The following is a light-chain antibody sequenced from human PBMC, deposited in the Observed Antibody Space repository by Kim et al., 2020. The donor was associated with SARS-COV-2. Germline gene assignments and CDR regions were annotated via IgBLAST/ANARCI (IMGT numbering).Light chain of an antibody. CDR1: HSINTK. CDR2: GAS. V-gene: IGKV3-15*01. Sequence: VMTQSPDTLSLSPGERATLSCRASHSINTKLAWYQQKPGQAPRLLIYGASTRATGVPARVSGSGSGTEFTLTIGSLQSEDFAIYYCQQYDDWPPLTFGGGTKVDIK. CDR3: QQYDDWPPLT. J-gene: IGKJ4*01.